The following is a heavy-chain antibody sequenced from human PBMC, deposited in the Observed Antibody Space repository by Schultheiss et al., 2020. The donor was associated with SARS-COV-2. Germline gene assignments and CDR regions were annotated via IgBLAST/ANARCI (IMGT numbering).Heavy chain of an antibody. CDR2: ISSSGSTI. V-gene: IGHV3-48*03. D-gene: IGHD3-22*01. CDR3: ARDRPPYYYDSSGYRPFDY. CDR1: GFTFSSYE. J-gene: IGHJ4*02. Sequence: GGSLRLSCAASGFTFSSYEMNWVRQAPGKGLEWVSYISSSGSTIYYADSVKGRFTISRDNAKNSLYLQMNSLRAEDTAVYYCARDRPPYYYDSSGYRPFDYWGQGTLVTVSS.